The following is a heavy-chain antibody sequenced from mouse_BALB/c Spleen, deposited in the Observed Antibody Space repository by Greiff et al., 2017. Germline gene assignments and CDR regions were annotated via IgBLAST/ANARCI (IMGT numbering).Heavy chain of an antibody. V-gene: IGHV1-37*01. Sequence: EVQVVESGPELVKPGASVKISCKASGYSFTGYFMNWVKQSHGKSLEWIGRINPYNGDTFYNQKFKGKATLTVDKSSSTAHMELLSLTSEDSAVYYCGRGVDGNYCYFDYWGQGTTLTVSS. CDR3: GRGVDGNYCYFDY. CDR1: GYSFTGYF. J-gene: IGHJ2*01. D-gene: IGHD2-1*01. CDR2: INPYNGDT.